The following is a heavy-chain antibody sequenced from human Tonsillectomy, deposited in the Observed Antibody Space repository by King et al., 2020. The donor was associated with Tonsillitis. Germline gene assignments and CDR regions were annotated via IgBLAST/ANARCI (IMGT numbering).Heavy chain of an antibody. D-gene: IGHD6-19*01. Sequence: QLVQSGAEVKKPGASVKVSCKASGYTFTSYGIGWVRQAPGQGLEWMGWISAYNGDTNYPEKLQGRVTVTTDTSTTTAYMELRSLRSDDTAVYYCARDYILYSSGSSAFDIWGQGTMVTVSS. J-gene: IGHJ3*02. CDR1: GYTFTSYG. CDR3: ARDYILYSSGSSAFDI. V-gene: IGHV1-18*04. CDR2: ISAYNGDT.